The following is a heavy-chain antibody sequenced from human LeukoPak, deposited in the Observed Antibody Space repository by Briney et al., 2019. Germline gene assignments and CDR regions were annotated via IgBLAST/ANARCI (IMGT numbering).Heavy chain of an antibody. Sequence: SQTLSLTCAVSGGSISSGGYSWSWIRQPPGKGLEWIGYIYHSGSTYYNPSLKSRVTISVDRSKNQFSLKLSSVTAADTAVYYCARGEVVLGGRLGELSFPFDYWGQGTLVTVSS. CDR2: IYHSGST. V-gene: IGHV4-30-2*01. D-gene: IGHD3-16*02. CDR1: GGSISSGGYS. CDR3: ARGEVVLGGRLGELSFPFDY. J-gene: IGHJ4*02.